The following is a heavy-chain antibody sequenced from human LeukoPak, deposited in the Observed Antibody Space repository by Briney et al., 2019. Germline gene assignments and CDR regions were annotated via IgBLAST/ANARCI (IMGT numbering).Heavy chain of an antibody. CDR3: ASSGYSSNWYPH. CDR1: GGSISSNNW. V-gene: IGHV4-4*02. D-gene: IGHD6-13*01. J-gene: IGHJ4*02. Sequence: SETLSLTCAVSGGSISSNNWCGWVRQPPGKGLEWIGEIYHSGGTSYKPSLKSRVSISVDKSKNQFSLKLSSVTAADTAVYYCASSGYSSNWYPHWGQGTLVTVSS. CDR2: IYHSGGT.